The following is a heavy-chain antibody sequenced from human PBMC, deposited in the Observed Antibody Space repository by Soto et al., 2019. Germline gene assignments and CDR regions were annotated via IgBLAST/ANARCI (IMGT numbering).Heavy chain of an antibody. D-gene: IGHD6-6*01. V-gene: IGHV4-59*01. CDR3: ARDRGGSSSLGGYYYYHGMDV. CDR2: IYYSGST. CDR1: GGSISSYY. Sequence: SETLSLTCTVSGGSISSYYWSWIRQPPGKGLEWTGYIYYSGSTNYNPSLKSRVTISVDTSKNQLSLKPSSVTAADTAVYYCARDRGGSSSLGGYYYYHGMDVWGQGTTVTVSS. J-gene: IGHJ6*02.